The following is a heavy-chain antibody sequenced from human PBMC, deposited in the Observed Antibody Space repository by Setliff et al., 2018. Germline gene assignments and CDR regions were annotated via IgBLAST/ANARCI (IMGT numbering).Heavy chain of an antibody. CDR2: IYYSGST. V-gene: IGHV4-31*11. CDR1: GGSFSDYY. J-gene: IGHJ4*02. Sequence: PSETLSLTCAVYGGSFSDYYWSWIRQHPGKGLEWIGYIYYSGSTYYNPYLKSRVAISVDTTKNQFSLKLSSVTAADTAVYYCARQPEGGYYDSSGYYGMAPYYFDYWGQGTLVTSPQ. CDR3: ARQPEGGYYDSSGYYGMAPYYFDY. D-gene: IGHD3-22*01.